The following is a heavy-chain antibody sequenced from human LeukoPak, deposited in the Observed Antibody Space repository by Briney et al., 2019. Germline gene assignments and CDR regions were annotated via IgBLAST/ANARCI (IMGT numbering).Heavy chain of an antibody. Sequence: GGSLRLSCAASGFTFSTYSMTWVRQAPGKGLEWVSTISGSGGSTYYADSVKGRFTISRDNSKNTLYLQMNSLKTEDTAVYYCTTDFGVVTAIPPPNYWGQGTLVTVSS. D-gene: IGHD2-21*02. CDR1: GFTFSTYS. CDR3: TTDFGVVTAIPPPNY. V-gene: IGHV3-23*01. CDR2: ISGSGGST. J-gene: IGHJ4*02.